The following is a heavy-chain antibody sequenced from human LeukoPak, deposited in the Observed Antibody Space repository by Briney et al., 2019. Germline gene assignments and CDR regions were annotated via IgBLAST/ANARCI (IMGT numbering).Heavy chain of an antibody. Sequence: GGSLRLSCAASGFTFSDYYMSWIRQAPGKGLEWVSYISSSGSTIYYADSVKGRFTISRDNAKNSLYLQMSSLRAEDTAVYYCARDLVTIFGVVTMGFDPWGQGTLVTVSS. V-gene: IGHV3-11*01. CDR3: ARDLVTIFGVVTMGFDP. D-gene: IGHD3-3*01. CDR1: GFTFSDYY. CDR2: ISSSGSTI. J-gene: IGHJ5*02.